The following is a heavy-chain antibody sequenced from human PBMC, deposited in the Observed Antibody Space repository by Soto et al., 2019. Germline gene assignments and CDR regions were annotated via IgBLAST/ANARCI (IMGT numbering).Heavy chain of an antibody. CDR3: ARGGFNHVFDL. CDR1: GFAFSSYW. D-gene: IGHD5-12*01. CDR2: VNNDGSDT. Sequence: EEQLLESGGGLVQPGGSLRISCAASGFAFSSYWIHWVRQDPGKGLVWVSRVNNDGSDTIYADSVKGRFTISRDNADNMVYLQMSSLRAEDTAVYFCARGGFNHVFDLWGQGTMVTVSS. V-gene: IGHV3-74*01. J-gene: IGHJ3*01.